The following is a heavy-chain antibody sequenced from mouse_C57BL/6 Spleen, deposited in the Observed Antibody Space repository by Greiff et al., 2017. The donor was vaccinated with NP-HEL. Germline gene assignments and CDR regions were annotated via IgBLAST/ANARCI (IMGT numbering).Heavy chain of an antibody. CDR2: IDPSDSET. CDR3: ARNYWYFDV. Sequence: VQLQQPGAELVRPGSSVKLSCKASGYTFTSYWMHWVKQRPIQGLEWIGNIDPSDSETHYNQKFKGKATLTVDQSSSTAYMQLNSLTSEDSAVYYCARNYWYFDVWGTGTTVTVSS. CDR1: GYTFTSYW. J-gene: IGHJ1*03. V-gene: IGHV1-52*01.